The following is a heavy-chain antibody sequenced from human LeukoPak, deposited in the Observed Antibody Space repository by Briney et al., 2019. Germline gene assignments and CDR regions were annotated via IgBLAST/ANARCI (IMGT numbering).Heavy chain of an antibody. CDR1: GYTFTNYG. CDR2: ISPYNGNT. V-gene: IGHV1-18*01. D-gene: IGHD6-19*01. J-gene: IGHJ4*02. Sequence: ASVKVSCKASGYTFTNYGISWVRQTPGQGPEWMGLISPYNGNTNYAQKVQGRVTITADTSTSPAYMELRSLRSDDTAVYYCARDLQQWLTGPFDYWGQGTLVTVSS. CDR3: ARDLQQWLTGPFDY.